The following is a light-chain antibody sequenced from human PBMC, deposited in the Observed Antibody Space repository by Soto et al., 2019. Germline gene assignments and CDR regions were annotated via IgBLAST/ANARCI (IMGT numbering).Light chain of an antibody. CDR2: RAS. J-gene: IGKJ4*01. V-gene: IGKV3-15*01. Sequence: EIVMTQSPATLSVSPGERATLSCRASQSVNSNLAWYQQKPGQAPRLLIYRASTRATGIPARFSGSGSGTDFTLTISSLQSEDFAVYYCQQYNNWPPLTFGGGTKVEIK. CDR3: QQYNNWPPLT. CDR1: QSVNSN.